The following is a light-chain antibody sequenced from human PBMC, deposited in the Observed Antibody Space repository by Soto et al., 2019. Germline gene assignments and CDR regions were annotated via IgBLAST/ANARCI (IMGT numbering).Light chain of an antibody. CDR1: QSVSSN. V-gene: IGKV3-15*01. Sequence: EIVMSLSPATLSVSPGERATLSCRASQSVSSNVAWYQQKPGQAPRLLIYDASTRATGIPARFSGSGSGTEFTLTISSLQSEDFAVFYCHQYNDWPPAFGQGTKVDIK. CDR3: HQYNDWPPA. CDR2: DAS. J-gene: IGKJ1*01.